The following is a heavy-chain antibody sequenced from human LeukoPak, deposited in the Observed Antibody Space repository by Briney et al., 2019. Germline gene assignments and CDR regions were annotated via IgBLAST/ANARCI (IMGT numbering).Heavy chain of an antibody. CDR3: ARDRALRYFGRYDAFDI. D-gene: IGHD3-9*01. J-gene: IGHJ3*02. CDR2: ISSSGSTI. V-gene: IGHV3-11*01. CDR1: GFTFSDYY. Sequence: GGSLRLSCGASGFTFSDYYMSWLRQAPGKGLEWVSYISSSGSTIYYADSVKGRFTISRDNAKNSLYLQVNSLRAEDTAVYYCARDRALRYFGRYDAFDIWGQGTMVTVSS.